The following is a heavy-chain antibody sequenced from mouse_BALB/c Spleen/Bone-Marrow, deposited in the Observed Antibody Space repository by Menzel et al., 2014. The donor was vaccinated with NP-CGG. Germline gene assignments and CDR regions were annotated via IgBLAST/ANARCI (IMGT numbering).Heavy chain of an antibody. J-gene: IGHJ3*01. Sequence: VKLQESGAELVRPGSSVKISCKASGYAFSSYWMNWVKQRPGQGLEWIGQIYPGDGDTNYNGKFKGEATLTADKSSSTAYMQLSSLTSEDSAVYFCAREDGRSPFAYWGQGTLVTVSA. CDR3: AREDGRSPFAY. D-gene: IGHD1-1*01. CDR1: GYAFSSYW. V-gene: IGHV1-80*01. CDR2: IYPGDGDT.